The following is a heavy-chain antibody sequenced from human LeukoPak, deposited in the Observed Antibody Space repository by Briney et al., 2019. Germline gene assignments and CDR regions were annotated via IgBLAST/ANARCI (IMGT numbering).Heavy chain of an antibody. CDR3: ARDRFGYSGYAMGY. CDR2: INSDGSST. D-gene: IGHD5-12*01. J-gene: IGHJ4*02. Sequence: PGGSLRLSCAASGFTFSSYWMHWVRQAPGKGLVWVSRINSDGSSTSYAESVKGRFTISRDNAKNTLYLQMNSLRAEDTAVYYCARDRFGYSGYAMGYWGQGTLVTVSS. V-gene: IGHV3-74*01. CDR1: GFTFSSYW.